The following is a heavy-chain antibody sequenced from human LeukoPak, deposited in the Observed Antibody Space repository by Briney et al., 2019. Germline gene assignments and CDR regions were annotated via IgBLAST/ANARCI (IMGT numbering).Heavy chain of an antibody. CDR1: GFTFSSYS. CDR2: ISSSSSTI. V-gene: IGHV3-48*04. Sequence: GGSLRLSCAASGFTFSSYSMNWVRQAPGKGLEWVSYISSSSSTIYYADSVKGRFTISRDNSKNTLYLQMHSLRTEDTAVYYCAKNEGGGQPGFWGQGTLVTVSS. CDR3: AKNEGGGQPGF. J-gene: IGHJ4*02. D-gene: IGHD1-1*01.